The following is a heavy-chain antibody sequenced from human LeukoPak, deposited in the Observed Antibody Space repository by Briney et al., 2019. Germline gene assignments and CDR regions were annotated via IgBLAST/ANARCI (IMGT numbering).Heavy chain of an antibody. Sequence: GGSLRLSCAASGFTFSNAWMSWVRQAPGKGLEWVSSISSSSSYIYYADSVKGRFTISRDNAKNSLYLQMNSLRAEVTAVYYRARDLGDSGRDYWGQGTLVTVSS. CDR2: ISSSSSYI. J-gene: IGHJ4*02. CDR1: GFTFSNAW. CDR3: ARDLGDSGRDY. D-gene: IGHD1-26*01. V-gene: IGHV3-21*01.